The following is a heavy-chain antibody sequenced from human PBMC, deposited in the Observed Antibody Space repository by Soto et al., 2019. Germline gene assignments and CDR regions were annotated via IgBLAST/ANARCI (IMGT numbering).Heavy chain of an antibody. V-gene: IGHV5-51*01. J-gene: IGHJ4*02. CDR3: ARRTGLLYSD. CDR2: IYPDDSDI. D-gene: IGHD2-21*01. CDR1: GYSFNTYW. Sequence: PGESLKISSKGFGYSFNTYWIGWVRQMPGKGLEWMGVIYPDDSDIRYSPSFQGQVTISADKSISTAYLQWSSLKASDSGIYYCARRTGLLYSDWGQGTLVTVSS.